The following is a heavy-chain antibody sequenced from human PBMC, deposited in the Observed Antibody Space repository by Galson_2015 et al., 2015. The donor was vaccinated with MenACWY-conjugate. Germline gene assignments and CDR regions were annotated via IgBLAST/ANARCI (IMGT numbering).Heavy chain of an antibody. Sequence: SLRLSCAAFGFTFSSYWMSWVRQAPGKGLEWVANIKQDGSEKYYVDSVKGRFTISRDNAKNSLYLQMNSLRAEDTAVYYCAIVYKGTEQWLFDFDFWGQGTPVTVSS. D-gene: IGHD6-19*01. J-gene: IGHJ4*02. V-gene: IGHV3-7*03. CDR1: GFTFSSYW. CDR2: IKQDGSEK. CDR3: AIVYKGTEQWLFDFDF.